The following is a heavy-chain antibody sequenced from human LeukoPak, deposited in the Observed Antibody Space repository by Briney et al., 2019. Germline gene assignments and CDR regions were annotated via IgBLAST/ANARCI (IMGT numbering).Heavy chain of an antibody. Sequence: PSQTLSLTCTVSGGSISSGDYYWSWIRQHPGKDLEWIGYIYYSGDTYYNPSLKSRVTISVDTSKNQFSLKLSSVTAADTAVYYCARAPRDTNSWYYFDYWGQGTLVSVSS. J-gene: IGHJ4*02. CDR2: IYYSGDT. D-gene: IGHD5-18*01. CDR1: GGSISSGDYY. V-gene: IGHV4-31*02. CDR3: ARAPRDTNSWYYFDY.